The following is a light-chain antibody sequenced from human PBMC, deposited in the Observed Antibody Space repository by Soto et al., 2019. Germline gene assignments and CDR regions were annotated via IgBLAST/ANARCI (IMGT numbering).Light chain of an antibody. J-gene: IGKJ1*01. Sequence: EIVLTQSPATLSLSPGERATLSCRASQSVSSYLAWYQQKPGQAPRLLIYDASNRATGIPARFSGSGSGTGFTLTISSLEPEEFAVYYCQQRSNWPRTFGQGTKVEIK. CDR3: QQRSNWPRT. CDR2: DAS. CDR1: QSVSSY. V-gene: IGKV3-11*01.